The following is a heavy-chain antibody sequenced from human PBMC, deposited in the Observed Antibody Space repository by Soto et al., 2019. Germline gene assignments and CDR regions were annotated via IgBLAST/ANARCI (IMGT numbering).Heavy chain of an antibody. V-gene: IGHV3-7*01. CDR3: ARDTVPAAMRDNWFDP. Sequence: EVQLVESGGGLVQPGGSLRLSCAASGFTFSSYWMSWVRQAPGKGLEWVANIKQDGSEKYYVDSVKGRFTISRDNAKNSLYLQINSLRAEDTAVYYCARDTVPAAMRDNWFDPWGQGTLVTVSS. CDR2: IKQDGSEK. J-gene: IGHJ5*02. D-gene: IGHD2-2*01. CDR1: GFTFSSYW.